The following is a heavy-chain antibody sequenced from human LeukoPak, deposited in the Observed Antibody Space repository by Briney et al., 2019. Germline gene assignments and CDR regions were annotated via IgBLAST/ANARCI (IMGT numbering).Heavy chain of an antibody. Sequence: GRSLRLSCAASGFTFDDYAMHWVRQAPGKGLERVSGISWNSGSIGYADSVKGRFTISRDNAKNSLYLQMNSLRAEDTALYYCAKGKSLWFGELLSYGMDVWGQGTTVTVSS. CDR1: GFTFDDYA. CDR3: AKGKSLWFGELLSYGMDV. CDR2: ISWNSGSI. D-gene: IGHD3-10*01. J-gene: IGHJ6*02. V-gene: IGHV3-9*01.